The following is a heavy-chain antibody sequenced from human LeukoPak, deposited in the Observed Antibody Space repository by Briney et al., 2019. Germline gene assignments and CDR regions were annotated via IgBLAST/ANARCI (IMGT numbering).Heavy chain of an antibody. CDR2: IIPILGIA. J-gene: IGHJ5*02. Sequence: SVKVSCKASGGTFSSYAISWVRQAPGQGLEWMGRIIPILGIANYAQKFQGRVTTTADKSTSTAYMELSSLRSEDTAVYYCARDRGTYYYDSSGYYYGTPFDPWGQGTLVTVSS. V-gene: IGHV1-69*04. CDR3: ARDRGTYYYDSSGYYYGTPFDP. D-gene: IGHD3-22*01. CDR1: GGTFSSYA.